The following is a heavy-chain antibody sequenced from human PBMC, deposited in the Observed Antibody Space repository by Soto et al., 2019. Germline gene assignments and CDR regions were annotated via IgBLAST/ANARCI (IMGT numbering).Heavy chain of an antibody. CDR1: GVSISSHDW. V-gene: IGHV4-4*02. CDR2: SHQSGNT. J-gene: IGHJ4*02. CDR3: ANRDSGRLY. Sequence: QVQLQESGPGLMKPSGTLSLTCAVSGVSISSHDWWTWVRQPPGKGLEWIGESHQSGNTNYNSSLESRVTISVDKSRNQLSLTLTSVTVADTAVYYCANRDSGRLYWGQGTLVTVSS. D-gene: IGHD6-13*01.